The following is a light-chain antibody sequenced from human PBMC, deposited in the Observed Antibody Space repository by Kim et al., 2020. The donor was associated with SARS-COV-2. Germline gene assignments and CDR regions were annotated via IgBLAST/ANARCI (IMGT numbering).Light chain of an antibody. CDR2: YDS. CDR1: YIGGKS. Sequence: SYELTQPPSVFVAPGKTARLTCVGNYIGGKSLHWYQQKPYQAPVLVIYYDSDCPPGTPDRFSGSNSVNRATLTISRVDAGDEDDYYCQVWDNTRDLPVLGGGAQRTVL. J-gene: IGLJ3*02. V-gene: IGLV3-21*04. CDR3: QVWDNTRDLPV.